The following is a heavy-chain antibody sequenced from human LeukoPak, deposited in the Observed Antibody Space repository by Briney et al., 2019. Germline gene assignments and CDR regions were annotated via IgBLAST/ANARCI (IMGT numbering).Heavy chain of an antibody. CDR3: AKVAIAAAFKDY. J-gene: IGHJ4*02. Sequence: GGSLRLSCAASGFTFSSYSMNWVRQAPGKGLQWVSSISGVDGSTYYADSVKGRFTISRDNSKNTLYLQMNSLRAEDTAVYYCAKVAIAAAFKDYWGQGTLVTVSS. D-gene: IGHD6-13*01. V-gene: IGHV3-23*01. CDR2: ISGVDGST. CDR1: GFTFSSYS.